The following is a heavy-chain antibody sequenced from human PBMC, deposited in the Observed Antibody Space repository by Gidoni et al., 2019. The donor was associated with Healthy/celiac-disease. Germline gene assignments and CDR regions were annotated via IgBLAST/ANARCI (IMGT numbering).Heavy chain of an antibody. D-gene: IGHD3-3*01. CDR1: GFTFSSYS. V-gene: IGHV3-48*02. CDR2: ISSSSSTI. Sequence: EVQLVESGGGLVQPGGSLRLSCAASGFTFSSYSMNWVRQAPGQGLERVSYISSSSSTIYYADSVKGRFTISRDNAKNSLYLQMNSLRDEDTAVYYCARGTAGFFGVVIILFDYWGQGTLVTVSS. J-gene: IGHJ4*02. CDR3: ARGTAGFFGVVIILFDY.